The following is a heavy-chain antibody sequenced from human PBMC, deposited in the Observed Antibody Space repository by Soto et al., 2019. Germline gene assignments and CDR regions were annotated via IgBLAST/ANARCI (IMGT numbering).Heavy chain of an antibody. CDR3: ARVERGTTTTVVDAFDI. V-gene: IGHV4-30-4*01. CDR2: ICHSGGT. CDR1: GGSISSGDDY. J-gene: IGHJ3*02. Sequence: SEMLSLTCTVSGGSISSGDDYRSWIRQPPGKGLEWIGEICHSGGTYFNPSLKSRVTISVDTSKNQFSLKMSSVTAADTALYYCARVERGTTTTVVDAFDIWGPGTMVTVSS. D-gene: IGHD4-4*01.